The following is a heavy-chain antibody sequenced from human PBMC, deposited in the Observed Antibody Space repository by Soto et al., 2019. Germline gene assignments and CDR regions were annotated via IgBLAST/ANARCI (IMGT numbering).Heavy chain of an antibody. CDR2: ISSSSSYI. Sequence: GGSLRLSCAASGFTFSSYSMNWVRQAPGKGLEWVSSISSSSSYIYYADSVKGRFTISRDNAKNSLYLQMNSLRAEDADVYYCARDKRRAAAGFDYWGQGTLVTVSS. CDR3: ARDKRRAAAGFDY. D-gene: IGHD6-13*01. V-gene: IGHV3-21*01. J-gene: IGHJ4*02. CDR1: GFTFSSYS.